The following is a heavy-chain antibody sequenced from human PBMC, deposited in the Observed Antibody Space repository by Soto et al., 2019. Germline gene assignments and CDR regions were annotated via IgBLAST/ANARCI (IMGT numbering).Heavy chain of an antibody. D-gene: IGHD3-22*01. J-gene: IGHJ4*02. Sequence: EVQLVESGGGLVQPGGSLRLSCAASGFTFSSYSMNWVRQAPGKGLEWVSSISSSSSYIYYADSVKGRFTISRDNAKNSLYLQMNSLRAEDTAVYYCARAVDYYDSSGYYRTGIYFDYWGQGTLVTVSS. CDR2: ISSSSSYI. CDR1: GFTFSSYS. V-gene: IGHV3-21*01. CDR3: ARAVDYYDSSGYYRTGIYFDY.